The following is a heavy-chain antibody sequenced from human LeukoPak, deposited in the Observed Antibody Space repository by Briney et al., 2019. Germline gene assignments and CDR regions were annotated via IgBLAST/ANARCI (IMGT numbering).Heavy chain of an antibody. CDR2: IDSSGGGI. V-gene: IGHV3-23*01. D-gene: IGHD6-6*01. Sequence: GGSLRLSCAASGFTFSSYAMTWVRQGPGKGLEWVSVIDSSGGGIHYADAVKGRFIVSRDNSKNTVFLQMNSLRAEDTAVYYCAKYRVSAPPPRDFDYWGQGTLVTVSS. CDR1: GFTFSSYA. CDR3: AKYRVSAPPPRDFDY. J-gene: IGHJ4*02.